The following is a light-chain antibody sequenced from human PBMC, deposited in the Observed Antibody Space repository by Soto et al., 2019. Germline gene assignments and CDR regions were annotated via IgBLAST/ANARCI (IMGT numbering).Light chain of an antibody. V-gene: IGKV3-20*01. Sequence: EIVLTQSPGTLSLCPGERATLSCRASQTVSSSYLAWYQHKPGQAPRLLIYGASTRATGIPDRFSGSGSGTDFTLTISRLEPEDFAVYFCQQFGSPFTFGPGTKVDLK. CDR3: QQFGSPFT. CDR2: GAS. CDR1: QTVSSSY. J-gene: IGKJ3*01.